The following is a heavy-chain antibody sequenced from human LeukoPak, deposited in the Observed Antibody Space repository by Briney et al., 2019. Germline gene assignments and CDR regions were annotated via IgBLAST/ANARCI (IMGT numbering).Heavy chain of an antibody. CDR2: ISTYNGNT. CDR3: ARGGYYNILTGYETADAFDI. D-gene: IGHD3-9*01. CDR1: GYTFTRYA. J-gene: IGHJ3*02. V-gene: IGHV1-18*01. Sequence: GASVKVSCKASGYTFTRYAITWVRQAPGQGPEWMGRISTYNGNTNYAQKLQGRVTMTTDTSTSTAYMELRSLRFDDTAVYYCARGGYYNILTGYETADAFDIWGRGTMVTVSS.